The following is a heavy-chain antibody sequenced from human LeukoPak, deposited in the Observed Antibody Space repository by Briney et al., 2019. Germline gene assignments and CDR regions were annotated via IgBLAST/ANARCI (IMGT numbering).Heavy chain of an antibody. D-gene: IGHD4-17*01. J-gene: IGHJ4*02. CDR2: ISPGADYT. CDR1: GNSITSYF. V-gene: IGHV1-46*01. Sequence: ASVKVSCKASGNSITSYFMHWVRQPPGQGLEWLGIISPGADYTTYAQRFQGRISMTRDTSTSTVYMELSSLRSDDTAVYYCARAGDQHFDYWGQGTLVTVSS. CDR3: ARAGDQHFDY.